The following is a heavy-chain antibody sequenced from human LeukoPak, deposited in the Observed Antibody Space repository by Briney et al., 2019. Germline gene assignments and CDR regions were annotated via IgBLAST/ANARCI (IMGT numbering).Heavy chain of an antibody. Sequence: ASVKVSCKASGYTFTSYDINWVRQATGQGLEWMGWINPNSGGTNYAQKFQGRATMTRDTSISTAYMELSRLRSDDTAVYYCARVRIALPDYWGQGTLVTVSS. V-gene: IGHV1-2*02. CDR2: INPNSGGT. D-gene: IGHD6-13*01. J-gene: IGHJ4*02. CDR1: GYTFTSYD. CDR3: ARVRIALPDY.